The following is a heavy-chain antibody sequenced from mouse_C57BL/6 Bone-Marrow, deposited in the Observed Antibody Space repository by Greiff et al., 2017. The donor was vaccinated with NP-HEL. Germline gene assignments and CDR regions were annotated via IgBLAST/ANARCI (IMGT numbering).Heavy chain of an antibody. V-gene: IGHV1-82*01. CDR1: GYAFSSSW. CDR2: IYPGDGDT. J-gene: IGHJ3*01. D-gene: IGHD2-4*01. Sequence: VQLQESGPELVKPGASVKISCKASGYAFSSSWMNWVKQRPGKGLEWIGRIYPGDGDTNYNGKFKGKATLTADKSSSTAYMQLSSLTSEDSAVYFCARWDYDVAYWGQGTLVTVSA. CDR3: ARWDYDVAY.